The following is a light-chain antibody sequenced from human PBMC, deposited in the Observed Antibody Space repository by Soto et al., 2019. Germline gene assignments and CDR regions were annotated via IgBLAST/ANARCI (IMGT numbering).Light chain of an antibody. CDR2: GAY. J-gene: IGKJ5*01. CDR1: QSINRY. CDR3: HQYHNWPL. V-gene: IGKV3-15*01. Sequence: EIVMTQSPASLSVSPRETATLSCRASQSINRYLAWYQHKPGQAPRLLIHGAYTRATGVPARFSGSGSGTEFTLTITGLQSEDSAIYYCHQYHNWPLFGQGTRLEI.